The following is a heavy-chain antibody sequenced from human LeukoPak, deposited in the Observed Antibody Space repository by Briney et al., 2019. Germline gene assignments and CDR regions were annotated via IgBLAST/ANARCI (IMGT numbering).Heavy chain of an antibody. CDR1: GGSISNKY. J-gene: IGHJ6*03. CDR3: ARTVGATQYYYYYYMDV. CDR2: IYYSGST. D-gene: IGHD1-26*01. V-gene: IGHV4-59*12. Sequence: PSETLSLTCTVSGGSISNKYWSWIRQPPGKGLEWIGYIYYSGSTNYNPSLKSRVTILVDTSKNQFSLKLSSVTAADTAVYYCARTVGATQYYYYYYMDVWGKGTTVTVSS.